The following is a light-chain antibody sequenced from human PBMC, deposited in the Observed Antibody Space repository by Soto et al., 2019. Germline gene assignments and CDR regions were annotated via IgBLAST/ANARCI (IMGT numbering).Light chain of an antibody. CDR2: EVT. Sequence: QSALTQPPSASGSPGQSVTISCTGTSSDVGGYNYVSWYQQYPGKAPKLMIYEVTKRPSGVPDRFSGSKSGNTASLTVSGLQAEDEDDYYCCSYASSNSSSFVFGGGTKLTVL. CDR3: CSYASSNSSSFV. V-gene: IGLV2-8*01. CDR1: SSDVGGYNY. J-gene: IGLJ3*02.